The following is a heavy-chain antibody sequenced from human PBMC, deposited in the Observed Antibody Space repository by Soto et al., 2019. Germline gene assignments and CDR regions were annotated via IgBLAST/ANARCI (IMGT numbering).Heavy chain of an antibody. D-gene: IGHD3-10*01. Sequence: QVQLQESGPGLVKPSQTLSLTCTVSGGSISSGGYYWSWIRQHPGKGLEWIGYIYYSGSTYYNPSLKSRVTISVDTSKNQFSLKLSSVTAADTAVYYCARDPAPTYYYGSGSSGVGWFDPWGQGTLVTVSS. V-gene: IGHV4-31*03. CDR2: IYYSGST. CDR1: GGSISSGGYY. J-gene: IGHJ5*02. CDR3: ARDPAPTYYYGSGSSGVGWFDP.